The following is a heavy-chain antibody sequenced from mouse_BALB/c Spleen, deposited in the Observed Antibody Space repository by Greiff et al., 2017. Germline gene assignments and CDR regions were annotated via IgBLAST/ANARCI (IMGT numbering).Heavy chain of an antibody. CDR1: GYAFSSSW. J-gene: IGHJ4*01. D-gene: IGHD2-3*01. Sequence: VQLQQSGAELVKPGASVKISCKASGYAFSSSWMNWVKQRPGQGLEWIGRIYPGDGDTNYNGKFKGKATLTADKSSSTAYMQLSSLTSVDSAVYFCARRNDGYYNYYAMDYWGQGTSVTVSS. CDR2: IYPGDGDT. CDR3: ARRNDGYYNYYAMDY. V-gene: IGHV1-82*01.